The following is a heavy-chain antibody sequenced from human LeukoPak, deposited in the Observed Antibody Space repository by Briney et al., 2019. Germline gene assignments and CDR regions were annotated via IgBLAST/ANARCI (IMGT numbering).Heavy chain of an antibody. D-gene: IGHD3-10*01. CDR2: IYPSGGRT. CDR1: GYTFTSYN. J-gene: IGHJ4*02. V-gene: IGHV1-46*01. Sequence: GASVKVSCKASGYTFTSYNMHWVRQAPGQGLEWMGIIYPSGGRTNYAQKFQGRVTMTRDTSTSTVYMDLSSLRSEDTAVYYCARDGTGIDYWGQGTLVTVSS. CDR3: ARDGTGIDY.